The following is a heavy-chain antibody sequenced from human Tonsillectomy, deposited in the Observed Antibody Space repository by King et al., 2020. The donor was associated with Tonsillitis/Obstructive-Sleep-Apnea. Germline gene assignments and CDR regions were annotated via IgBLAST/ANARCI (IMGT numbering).Heavy chain of an antibody. CDR2: IYYSWST. V-gene: IGHV4-61*08. Sequence: QLQESGPGLVKPSETLSLTCTVSGDSVSSGVYYWSWIRQPPGKGLEWIGYIYYSWSTNYNPSLKSRVTISADTSRNQFSLNLRSVTAADTAVVYCARERMGEGTTTRRYSYYNYMDVWGKGTTVTVSS. D-gene: IGHD3-16*01. CDR3: ARERMGEGTTTRRYSYYNYMDV. J-gene: IGHJ6*03. CDR1: GDSVSSGVYY.